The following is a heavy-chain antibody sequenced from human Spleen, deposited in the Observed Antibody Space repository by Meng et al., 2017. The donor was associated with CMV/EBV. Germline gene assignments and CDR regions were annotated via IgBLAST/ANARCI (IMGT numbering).Heavy chain of an antibody. CDR1: YG. Sequence: YGMSWVRKAPGKGLEWVSAISGSGDSTYYTDSVKGRFTISRDNSKNTLYLQMNSLRAEDTAVYYCAKDHWACSGGSCYTGDCYSIDYWGRGALVTVSS. CDR3: AKDHWACSGGSCYTGDCYSIDY. J-gene: IGHJ4*01. V-gene: IGHV3-23*01. CDR2: ISGSGDST. D-gene: IGHD2-15*01.